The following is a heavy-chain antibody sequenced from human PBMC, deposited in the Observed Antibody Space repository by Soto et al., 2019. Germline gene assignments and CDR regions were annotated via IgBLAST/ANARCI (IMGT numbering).Heavy chain of an antibody. CDR2: IYYSGST. V-gene: IGHV4-31*03. Sequence: SETLSLTCTVSGGSISSGGYYWSWIRQHPGRGLEWIGYIYYSGSTYYNPSLKSRVTISVDTSKNQFSLKLSSVTAADTAVYYCATSDIANLGYCISTSCYARAYGMDVWGQGTTVTVSS. D-gene: IGHD2-2*01. CDR1: GGSISSGGYY. J-gene: IGHJ6*02. CDR3: ATSDIANLGYCISTSCYARAYGMDV.